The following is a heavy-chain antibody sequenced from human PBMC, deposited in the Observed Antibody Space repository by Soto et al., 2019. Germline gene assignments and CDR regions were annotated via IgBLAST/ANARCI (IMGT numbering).Heavy chain of an antibody. D-gene: IGHD3-3*02. CDR2: IYYSGST. Sequence: SQTLSLTCTVSGGSISSGGYYWSWIRQHPGKGLEWIGYIYYSGSTYYNPSLKSRVTISVDTSKNQFSLKLSSVTAADTAVYYCARDIRPEEPTNWFDPWGQGTLVTVSS. J-gene: IGHJ5*02. CDR1: GGSISSGGYY. V-gene: IGHV4-31*03. CDR3: ARDIRPEEPTNWFDP.